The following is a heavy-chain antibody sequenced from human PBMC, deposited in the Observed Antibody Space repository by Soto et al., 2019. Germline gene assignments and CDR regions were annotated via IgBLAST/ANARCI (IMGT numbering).Heavy chain of an antibody. D-gene: IGHD6-13*01. CDR1: GFTFSSYV. Sequence: EVQLLASGGGLVQPGGFLRLSCAASGFTFSSYVMGWVRQAPGKGLEWVSGISGSGGSTYYADSVKGRFTISRDNSKNTLYLQMNSLRAEDTAVYYCAKGYSSSWYVWYFDLWGRGTLVTVSS. CDR3: AKGYSSSWYVWYFDL. CDR2: ISGSGGST. V-gene: IGHV3-23*01. J-gene: IGHJ2*01.